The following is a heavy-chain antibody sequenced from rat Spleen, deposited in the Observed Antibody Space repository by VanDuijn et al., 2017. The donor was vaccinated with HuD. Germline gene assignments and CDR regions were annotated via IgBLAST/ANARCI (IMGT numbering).Heavy chain of an antibody. D-gene: IGHD5-1*01. CDR2: ISYDCGGS. V-gene: IGHV5-20*01. J-gene: IGHJ2*01. Sequence: EVQLVESGGGFVQPGRSMKLSCAASGFTFRDYGMAWVLQAPTKGMEWVASISYDCGGSYYRDSVKGRFTISRNNAKSTLYLKMNSLRSEDTATYYCAARTGSWWGQGVMVTVSS. CDR1: GFTFRDYG. CDR3: AARTGSW.